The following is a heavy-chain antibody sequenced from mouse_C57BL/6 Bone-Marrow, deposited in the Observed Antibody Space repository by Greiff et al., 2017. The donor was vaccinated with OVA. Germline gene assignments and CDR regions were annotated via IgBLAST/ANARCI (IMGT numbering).Heavy chain of an antibody. D-gene: IGHD2-3*01. Sequence: EVQLQQSGPELVKPGASVKISCKASGYSFTGYYMNWVKQSPEKSLEWIGEINPSTGGTTYNQKFKAKATLTVDKSSSTAYMQLKSLTSEDSAVYYCARIGDGYYLFAYWGQGTLVTVSA. CDR2: INPSTGGT. CDR3: ARIGDGYYLFAY. V-gene: IGHV1-42*01. J-gene: IGHJ3*01. CDR1: GYSFTGYY.